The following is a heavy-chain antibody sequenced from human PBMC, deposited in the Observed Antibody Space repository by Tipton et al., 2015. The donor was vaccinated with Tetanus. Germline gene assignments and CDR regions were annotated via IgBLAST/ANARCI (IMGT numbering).Heavy chain of an antibody. CDR1: GFSFGNYK. CDR3: VSGSALDY. D-gene: IGHD6-25*01. J-gene: IGHJ4*02. CDR2: ISSTGRYI. Sequence: SLRLSCEVSGFSFGNYKMNWVRQGPGRGLEWVSSISSTGRYINYADSVKGRFTISRDNAKNSLFLEMNSLRADDTAVYYCVSGSALDYWGQGTLITVSS. V-gene: IGHV3-21*01.